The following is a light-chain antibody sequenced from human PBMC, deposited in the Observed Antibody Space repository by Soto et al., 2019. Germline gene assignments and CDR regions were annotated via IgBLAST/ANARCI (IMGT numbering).Light chain of an antibody. CDR1: SSDFGSHNL. J-gene: IGLJ1*01. V-gene: IGLV2-14*02. Sequence: QSVLTQPASVSGSPGQSITISCTGTSSDFGSHNLVSWYQQHPGKAPKLMIYEGSKRPSGVSNRFSGSKSGNTASLTISGLQAEDEAEYYCSSYTNINTRACVFGTGTKVTVL. CDR2: EGS. CDR3: SSYTNINTRACV.